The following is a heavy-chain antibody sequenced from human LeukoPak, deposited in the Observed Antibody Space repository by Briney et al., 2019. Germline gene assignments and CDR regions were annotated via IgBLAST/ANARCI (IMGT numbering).Heavy chain of an antibody. J-gene: IGHJ6*02. V-gene: IGHV3-15*01. CDR3: TTAVSGYDFWSGFPYYYGMDV. CDR1: GFTFNNAW. Sequence: GGSLRLSCAASGFTFNNAWMSWVRQAPGKGLEWVGRIKSKTDGGTTDYAAPVKGRFTISRDDSKNTLYLQMNSLKTEDTAVYYCTTAVSGYDFWSGFPYYYGMDVWGQGTTVTVSS. CDR2: IKSKTDGGTT. D-gene: IGHD3-3*01.